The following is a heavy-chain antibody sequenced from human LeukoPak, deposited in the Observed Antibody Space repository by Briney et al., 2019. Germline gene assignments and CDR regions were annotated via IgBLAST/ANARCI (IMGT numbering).Heavy chain of an antibody. CDR2: INPNSGGT. J-gene: IGHJ4*02. CDR1: GYTFTGYY. D-gene: IGHD6-19*01. Sequence: ASAKVSCKASGYTFTGYYMHWVRQAPGQGLEWMGWINPNSGGTNYAQKFQGRVTMTRDTSISTAYMELSRLRSDDTAVYYCASLPGIAVAGDEYYFDYWGQGTLVTVSS. V-gene: IGHV1-2*02. CDR3: ASLPGIAVAGDEYYFDY.